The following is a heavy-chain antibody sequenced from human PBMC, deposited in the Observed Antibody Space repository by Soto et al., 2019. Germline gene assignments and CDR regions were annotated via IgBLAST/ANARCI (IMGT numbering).Heavy chain of an antibody. CDR2: LTGSGASK. CDR3: ARDFGGRRPFDS. J-gene: IGHJ4*02. CDR1: GFTFGSYA. D-gene: IGHD1-26*01. V-gene: IGHV3-23*01. Sequence: PGGSLSLSCAASGFTFGSYAMTWVRQAPGKGLEWVSALTGSGASKYYADSVDGRFIISRDNSNNTLYLQMYSLRVDDTAVYYCARDFGGRRPFDSWGQGTLVTVSS.